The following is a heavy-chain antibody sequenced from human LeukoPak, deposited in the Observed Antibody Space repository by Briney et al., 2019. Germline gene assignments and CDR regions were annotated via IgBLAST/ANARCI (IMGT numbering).Heavy chain of an antibody. V-gene: IGHV5-51*01. D-gene: IGHD5-12*01. J-gene: IGHJ4*02. CDR1: GYTFSTYW. CDR2: IYPDDSDT. CDR3: ARQKGVGGSGYYN. Sequence: GESLKISCKGSGYTFSTYWIAWVRQMPGKGLEWMGIIYPDDSDTRYSLSFQGQVTISADKSISTAYLQWSSLNASDTAMFFCARQKGVGGSGYYNWGQGTLVTVSS.